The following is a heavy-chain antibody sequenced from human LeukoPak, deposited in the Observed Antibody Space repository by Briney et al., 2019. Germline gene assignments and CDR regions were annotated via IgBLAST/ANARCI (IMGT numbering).Heavy chain of an antibody. CDR3: ARGYSSSWDDVGYIDY. CDR2: IFYSGST. D-gene: IGHD6-13*01. J-gene: IGHJ4*02. CDR1: GGSISSYY. Sequence: SETLSLTCTVSGGSISSYYWSWIRQPPGEGPEWIGYIFYSGSTNYNPSPKSRVTISIDTSKNQFSLKLSSVTAADTAVYYCARGYSSSWDDVGYIDYWGQGSLVTVSS. V-gene: IGHV4-59*01.